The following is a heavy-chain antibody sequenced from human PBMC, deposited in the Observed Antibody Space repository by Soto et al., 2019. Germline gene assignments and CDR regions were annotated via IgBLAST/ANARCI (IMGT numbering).Heavy chain of an antibody. CDR2: INSGNGDT. Sequence: ASVKVSFKASGYTLTMYAMHWVRQAPGQRLEWMGWINSGNGDTIYSQKFQGRVTLTRDTSASTAYMALSSLRSEDTAVYYCARPGVAYDAFDIWGQGTMVTVSS. J-gene: IGHJ3*02. CDR1: GYTLTMYA. D-gene: IGHD3-3*01. V-gene: IGHV1-3*04. CDR3: ARPGVAYDAFDI.